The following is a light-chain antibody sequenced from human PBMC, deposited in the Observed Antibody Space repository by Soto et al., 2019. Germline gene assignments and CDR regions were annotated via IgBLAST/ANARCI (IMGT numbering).Light chain of an antibody. CDR2: DAS. CDR1: QSVRSS. J-gene: IGKJ5*01. Sequence: EIVMTQSPATLSVSLGERATLSCGASQSVRSSLAWYQQKPGQAPRLLIYDASTRAPGIPARFSGSGSGTELTLTISSLQSDDFAVYHCQQYNNWPPTFGHGTRLEIK. CDR3: QQYNNWPPT. V-gene: IGKV3-15*01.